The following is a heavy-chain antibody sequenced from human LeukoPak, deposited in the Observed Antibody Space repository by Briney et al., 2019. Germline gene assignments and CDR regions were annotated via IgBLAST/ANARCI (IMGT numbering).Heavy chain of an antibody. CDR1: GFTFSSYA. CDR2: ISGSGGST. Sequence: PPGGSLRLSCAASGFTFSSYAMSWVRQAPGKGLEWVSAISGSGGSTYYADSVKGRFTISRDNSKNTLYLQTNSLRAEDTAVYYCAKGGIAAAGTLVYWGQGTLVTVSS. D-gene: IGHD6-13*01. V-gene: IGHV3-23*01. J-gene: IGHJ4*02. CDR3: AKGGIAAAGTLVY.